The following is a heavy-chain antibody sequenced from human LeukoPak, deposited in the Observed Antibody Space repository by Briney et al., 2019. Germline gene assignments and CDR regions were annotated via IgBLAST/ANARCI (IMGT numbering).Heavy chain of an antibody. CDR2: MYYSRST. V-gene: IGHV4-39*01. J-gene: IGHJ4*02. CDR3: ARSSGRMGFLDY. Sequence: SETLTLTCTVSGGSISSSSYYWGWIPQPPGKGLEWIGSMYYSRSTYYNPSLQSRVTISVDTSKNQFSLKLTSVTAADTAVYYCARSSGRMGFLDYWGQGTLVTVSS. CDR1: GGSISSSSYY. D-gene: IGHD3-22*01.